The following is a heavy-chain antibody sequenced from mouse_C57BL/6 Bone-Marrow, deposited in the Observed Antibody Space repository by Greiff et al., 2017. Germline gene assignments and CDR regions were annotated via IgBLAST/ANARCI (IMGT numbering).Heavy chain of an antibody. CDR1: GYTFTSYW. J-gene: IGHJ3*01. CDR3: AIIYYGNYAAWFAY. D-gene: IGHD2-1*01. CDR2: IDPSDSYT. V-gene: IGHV1-69*01. Sequence: VQLQQSGAELVMPGASVKLSCKASGYTFTSYWMHWVKQRPGQGLEWIGEIDPSDSYTNYNQKFKGKSTLTVDKSSSTAYMQLSSLTSEDSAVYYCAIIYYGNYAAWFAYWGQGTLVTVSA.